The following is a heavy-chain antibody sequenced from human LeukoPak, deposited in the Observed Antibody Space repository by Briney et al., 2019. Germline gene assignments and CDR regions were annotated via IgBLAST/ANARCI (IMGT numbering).Heavy chain of an antibody. CDR3: ARQVGASTTFDS. Sequence: GGSLRLSCAASGFTVSNNYMSWVRQAPGKGLEWVSAIYSGGNTYYSGSVKGRFTISRDNSKNTLYLQMNSLRAEDTAVYYCARQVGASTTFDSWGQGTLVTVSS. V-gene: IGHV3-53*01. CDR2: IYSGGNT. D-gene: IGHD1-26*01. J-gene: IGHJ4*02. CDR1: GFTVSNNY.